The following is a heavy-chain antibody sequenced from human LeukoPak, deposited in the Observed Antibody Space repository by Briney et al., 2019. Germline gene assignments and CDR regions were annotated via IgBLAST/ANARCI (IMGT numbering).Heavy chain of an antibody. CDR3: ARDGGRYFDDY. CDR2: INPNSGGT. CDR1: GYTFPDYF. Sequence: ASVKVSCKASGYTFPDYFIHWVRQAPGQGLEWMGWINPNSGGTNYAQKFQGRVTMTRDTSISTAYMELSRLRSDDTAVYYCARDGGRYFDDYWGQGTLVTVSS. D-gene: IGHD3-9*01. J-gene: IGHJ4*02. V-gene: IGHV1-2*02.